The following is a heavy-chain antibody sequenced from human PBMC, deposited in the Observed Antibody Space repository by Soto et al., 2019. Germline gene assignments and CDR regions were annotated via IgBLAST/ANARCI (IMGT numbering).Heavy chain of an antibody. J-gene: IGHJ6*02. CDR2: IYYSGST. V-gene: IGHV4-31*01. D-gene: IGHD2-21*02. CDR1: GGSISSGGYY. CDR3: ARVEAYCGGDCYANYGMDV. Sequence: QVQLQESGPGLVKPSQTLSLTCTVSGGSISSGGYYWSWIRQHPGKGLEWIGYIYYSGSTYYNPSLKSLVPISVDTSKNQFSLKLSSVTAADTAVYYCARVEAYCGGDCYANYGMDVWGQGTTVTVSS.